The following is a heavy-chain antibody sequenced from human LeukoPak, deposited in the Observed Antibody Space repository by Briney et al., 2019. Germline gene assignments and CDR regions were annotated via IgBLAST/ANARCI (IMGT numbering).Heavy chain of an antibody. V-gene: IGHV3-7*01. CDR1: GFTSSSYW. D-gene: IGHD6-19*01. J-gene: IGHJ4*02. CDR3: ARDRGSSGWYEFDY. Sequence: GGSLRLSCAASGFTSSSYWMSWVRQAPGKGLEWVANIKQDGSEKYYVDSVKGRFTISRDNAKNSLYLQMNSLRAEDTAVYYCARDRGSSGWYEFDYWGQGTLVTLSS. CDR2: IKQDGSEK.